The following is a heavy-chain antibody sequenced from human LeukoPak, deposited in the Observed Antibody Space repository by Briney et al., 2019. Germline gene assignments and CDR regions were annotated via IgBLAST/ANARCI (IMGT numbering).Heavy chain of an antibody. CDR3: ARDGVDWNDGLILGMDV. D-gene: IGHD1-1*01. V-gene: IGHV4-39*07. Sequence: SETLSLTCTVSGGSISSSSYYWGWIRQPPGKGLEWIGSIYYSGSTYHNPSLKSRVTISVDTSKNQFSLKLSSVTAADTAVYYCARDGVDWNDGLILGMDVWGQGTTVTVSS. CDR2: IYYSGST. J-gene: IGHJ6*02. CDR1: GGSISSSSYY.